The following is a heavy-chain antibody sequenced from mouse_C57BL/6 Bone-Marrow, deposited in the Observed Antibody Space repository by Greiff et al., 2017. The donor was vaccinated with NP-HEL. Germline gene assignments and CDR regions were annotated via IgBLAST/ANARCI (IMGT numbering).Heavy chain of an antibody. CDR2: IDPNSGGT. Sequence: QQPGRGLEWIGRIDPNSGGTKYNEKFKSKATLTVDKPSSTAYMQLSSLTSEDSAVYYCARLVWYFDVWGTGTTVTVSS. CDR3: ARLVWYFDV. J-gene: IGHJ1*03. V-gene: IGHV1-72*01.